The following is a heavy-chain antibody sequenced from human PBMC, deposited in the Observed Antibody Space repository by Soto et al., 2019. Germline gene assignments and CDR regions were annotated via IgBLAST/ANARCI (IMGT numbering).Heavy chain of an antibody. CDR3: ATVSRRWLQFYYYGMDV. J-gene: IGHJ6*02. V-gene: IGHV1-69*13. D-gene: IGHD5-12*01. CDR2: IIPIFGTA. Sequence: SVKVSCKASGGTFSSYAISWVRQAPGQGLEWMGGIIPIFGTANYAQKFQGRVTITADESTSTAYMELSSLRPEDTAVYYCATVSRRWLQFYYYGMDVWCQGTTVTVSS. CDR1: GGTFSSYA.